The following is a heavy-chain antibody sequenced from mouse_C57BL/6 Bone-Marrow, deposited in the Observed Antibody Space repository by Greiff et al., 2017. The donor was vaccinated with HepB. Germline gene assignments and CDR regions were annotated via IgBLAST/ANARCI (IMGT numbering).Heavy chain of an antibody. CDR2: ISYDGSN. J-gene: IGHJ1*03. CDR1: GYSITSGYY. V-gene: IGHV3-6*01. Sequence: EVQLQQSGPGLVKPSQSLSLTCSVTGYSITSGYYWNWIRQFPGNKLEWMGYISYDGSNNYNPSLRNRISITRDTSKNQFFLKLNSVTTEDTATYYCAREGAYFDVWAQGPRSPSPQ. CDR3: AREGAYFDV.